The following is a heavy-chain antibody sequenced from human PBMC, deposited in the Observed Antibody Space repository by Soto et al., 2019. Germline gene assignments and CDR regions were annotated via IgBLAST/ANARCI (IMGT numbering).Heavy chain of an antibody. CDR1: GGSMSRYY. D-gene: IGHD4-17*01. Sequence: QVQLQESGPGLVKPSETLSLTCTVSGGSMSRYYWSWIRQPPGKGLEWIGYIYNIGSTDYNPSLKSRVTISVDTSKNQFSLKLSSVTAADTAIYYCARHLTYGGPDFENWGQGTLVTVSS. J-gene: IGHJ4*02. CDR2: IYNIGST. V-gene: IGHV4-59*08. CDR3: ARHLTYGGPDFEN.